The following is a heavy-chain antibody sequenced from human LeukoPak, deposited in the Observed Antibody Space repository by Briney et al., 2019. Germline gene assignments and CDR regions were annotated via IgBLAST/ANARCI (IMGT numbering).Heavy chain of an antibody. CDR2: ISYNGGST. CDR1: GFTFSHYA. V-gene: IGHV3-64D*09. J-gene: IGHJ5*02. CDR3: VKRFEA. Sequence: GGSLRLSCSASGFTFSHYAMYWVRQAPGKGLEYVSAISYNGGSTYYADSVKGRFTISRDNSKNKLYLQMSSLRAEDSAVYYCVKRFEAWGQGTLVTVSS.